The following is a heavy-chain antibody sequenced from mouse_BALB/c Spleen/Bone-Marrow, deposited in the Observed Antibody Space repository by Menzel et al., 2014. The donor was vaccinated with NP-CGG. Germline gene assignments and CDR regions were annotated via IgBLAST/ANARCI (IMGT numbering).Heavy chain of an antibody. V-gene: IGHV14-3*02. J-gene: IGHJ4*01. D-gene: IGHD1-2*01. CDR1: GFNIKDTY. Sequence: VQLQQSGAELVKPGASVKLSCTASGFNIKDTYMHWVKQRPEQGLEWIGRIDPANGNTKYDPKFQGKATITTDQSSNTAYRQDSSLTSEDTAVYYCASATTATYYAMDYRGQGTSVTVSS. CDR3: ASATTATYYAMDY. CDR2: IDPANGNT.